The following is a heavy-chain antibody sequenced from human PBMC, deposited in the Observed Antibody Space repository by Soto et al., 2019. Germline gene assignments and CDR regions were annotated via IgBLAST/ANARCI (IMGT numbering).Heavy chain of an antibody. Sequence: SETLSLTCTVSGGSISSGGYYWSWIRQHPGKGLEWIGYIYYSGSTYYNPSLKSRVTISVDTSKNQFSLKLSSVTAADTAVYYCARVITIFGPIYYFDYWGQGTLVTVSS. CDR1: GGSISSGGYY. D-gene: IGHD3-3*01. J-gene: IGHJ4*02. CDR2: IYYSGST. CDR3: ARVITIFGPIYYFDY. V-gene: IGHV4-31*03.